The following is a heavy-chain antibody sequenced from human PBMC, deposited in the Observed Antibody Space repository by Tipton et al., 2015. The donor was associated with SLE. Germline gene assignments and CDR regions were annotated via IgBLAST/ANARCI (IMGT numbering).Heavy chain of an antibody. CDR2: IKQDGSEK. J-gene: IGHJ3*02. CDR3: ARAPGPLGAFNI. V-gene: IGHV3-7*03. Sequence: SLRLSCAASGLTFSNYWMSWVRQAPGKGLEWVANIKQDGSEKYYVDSVKGRFTISRDNAKNSLYLQMNSLRAEDTAVYYCARAPGPLGAFNIWGQGTMVTVSS. CDR1: GLTFSNYW.